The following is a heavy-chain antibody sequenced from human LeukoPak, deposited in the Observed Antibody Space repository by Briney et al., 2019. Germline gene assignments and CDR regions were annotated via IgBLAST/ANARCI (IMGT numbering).Heavy chain of an antibody. CDR3: ARDPGWYFDL. J-gene: IGHJ2*01. CDR1: GGSISSSNW. V-gene: IGHV4-4*02. D-gene: IGHD1-14*01. CDR2: IYYSGST. Sequence: PSGTLSLTCAVSGGSISSSNWWSWVRQPPGKGLEWIGYIYYSGSTNYNPSLKSRVTISVDTSKNQFSLKLSSVTAADTAVYYCARDPGWYFDLWGRGTLVTVSS.